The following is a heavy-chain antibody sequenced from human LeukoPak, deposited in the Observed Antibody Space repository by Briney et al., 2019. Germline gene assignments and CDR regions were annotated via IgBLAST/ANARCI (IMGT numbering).Heavy chain of an antibody. D-gene: IGHD3-22*01. Sequence: PGGSLRLSCAASGFTFGSYAMSWVRQAPGKGLEWVSGVSGNGGTTYYADSVKGRFTISRDNSKNTVYLQMNSPRAEDTAVYYCAKHDGSYYYYGMDVWGQGTTVTVSS. CDR3: AKHDGSYYYYGMDV. CDR1: GFTFGSYA. J-gene: IGHJ6*02. CDR2: VSGNGGTT. V-gene: IGHV3-23*01.